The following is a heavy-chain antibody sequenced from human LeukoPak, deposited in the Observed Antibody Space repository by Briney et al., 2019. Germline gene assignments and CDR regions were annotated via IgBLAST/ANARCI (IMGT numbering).Heavy chain of an antibody. J-gene: IGHJ1*01. CDR2: ISSSSSTI. CDR1: GFTFSSYS. Sequence: GGSLRLSCAASGFTFSSYSMNWVRQAPGKGLEWVSYISSSSSTIYYADSVKGRFTISRDNAKNSLYLQMNSLRDEDTAEYYCARAAPYSSSFKYFQHWGQGILVTVSP. V-gene: IGHV3-48*02. D-gene: IGHD6-13*01. CDR3: ARAAPYSSSFKYFQH.